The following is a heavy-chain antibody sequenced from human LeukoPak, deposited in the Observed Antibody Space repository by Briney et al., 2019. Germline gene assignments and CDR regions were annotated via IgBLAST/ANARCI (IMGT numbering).Heavy chain of an antibody. Sequence: ASVKVSCKGSDYTFASYDINWVRQAPGQGLEWMGWMNPNSGNTVYAQKFQDRVTMTRNTSISTAYMELSSLRSEDTAVYYCARGRADCRGGSCYDYYGMDVWGQGITVTVSS. CDR1: DYTFASYD. D-gene: IGHD2-15*01. CDR2: MNPNSGNT. V-gene: IGHV1-8*01. CDR3: ARGRADCRGGSCYDYYGMDV. J-gene: IGHJ6*02.